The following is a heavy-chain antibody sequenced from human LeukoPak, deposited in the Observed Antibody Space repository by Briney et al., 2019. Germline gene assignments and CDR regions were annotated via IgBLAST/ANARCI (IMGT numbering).Heavy chain of an antibody. CDR2: LYGGGST. CDR3: ARCWGSGYFSLDY. Sequence: PGGSLRLSCAASGFTVSTNYMTWVRQAPGKGLEWVSVLYGGGSTYYIDSVKGRFTISRDDSKNTLYLQMNSLRADDTAVYYCARCWGSGYFSLDYWGQGTLVGVSS. V-gene: IGHV3-53*01. CDR1: GFTVSTNY. J-gene: IGHJ4*02. D-gene: IGHD5-12*01.